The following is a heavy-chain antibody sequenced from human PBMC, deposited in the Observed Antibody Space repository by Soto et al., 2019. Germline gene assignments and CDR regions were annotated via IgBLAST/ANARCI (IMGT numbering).Heavy chain of an antibody. Sequence: LSQTLSLTCAISGDSVSSNSAAWNWIRQSPSRGLEWLGRTYYRSKWYNDYAVSVKSRITINPDTSKNQFSLQLNSVTPEDTAVYYCARDFTSSLAAAGTIAFDIWGQGTMVTVSS. CDR1: GDSVSSNSAA. V-gene: IGHV6-1*01. D-gene: IGHD6-13*01. J-gene: IGHJ3*02. CDR3: ARDFTSSLAAAGTIAFDI. CDR2: TYYRSKWYN.